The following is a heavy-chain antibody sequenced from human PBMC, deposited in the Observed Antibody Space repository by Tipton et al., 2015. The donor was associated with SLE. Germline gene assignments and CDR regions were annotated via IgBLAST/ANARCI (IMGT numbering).Heavy chain of an antibody. D-gene: IGHD2-2*01. CDR2: ISDYGGTI. V-gene: IGHV3-23*01. CDR3: AKDAAWDSVVVPHALGPFDI. Sequence: GSLRLSCAASGFTFSTYAMSWVRHAPGKGLEWVSTISDYGGTIHYADSVKGRFTISTDTSKSALYLQMTSLRVEDTAVYYCAKDAAWDSVVVPHALGPFDIWGQGTMVTVSS. CDR1: GFTFSTYA. J-gene: IGHJ3*02.